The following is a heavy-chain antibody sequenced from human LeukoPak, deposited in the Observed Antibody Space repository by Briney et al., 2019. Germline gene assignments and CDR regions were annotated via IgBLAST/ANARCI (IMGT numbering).Heavy chain of an antibody. CDR1: GFTFSSYA. Sequence: GGSLRLSCATSGFTFSSYAISWVRQAPGKGLEWVSSISSSSSYIYYADSVKGRFTISRDNAKNSLYLQMNSLRAEDTAVYYCARGALMVVITRFDYWGQGTLVTVSS. CDR3: ARGALMVVITRFDY. D-gene: IGHD3-22*01. V-gene: IGHV3-21*01. J-gene: IGHJ4*02. CDR2: ISSSSSYI.